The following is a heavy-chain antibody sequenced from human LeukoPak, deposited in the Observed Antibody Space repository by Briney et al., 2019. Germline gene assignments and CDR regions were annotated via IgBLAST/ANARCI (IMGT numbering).Heavy chain of an antibody. CDR2: LNGGSGST. J-gene: IGHJ3*02. V-gene: IGHV3-23*01. CDR3: SRDGSTSSRSAFDI. D-gene: IGHD6-13*01. CDR1: GFSFRSYA. Sequence: RPGGSLRLSCAASGFSFRSYAMTWVRQAPGKGLEYVSALNGGSGSTYYADSVKGRFTISRDNSENILYLQMNSLRAEDTAIYYCSRDGSTSSRSAFDIWGQGTMVTVSS.